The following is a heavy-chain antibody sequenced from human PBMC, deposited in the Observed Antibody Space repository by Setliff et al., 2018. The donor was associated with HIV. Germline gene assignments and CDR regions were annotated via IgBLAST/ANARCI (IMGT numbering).Heavy chain of an antibody. CDR2: IKSKIDGETT. CDR1: EFSVSGHY. V-gene: IGHV3-15*01. CDR3: IWSGSSGLYYFDH. J-gene: IGHJ4*02. D-gene: IGHD3-22*01. Sequence: PGGSLRLSCAASEFSVSGHYMSWVRQAPGKGLEWVGRIKSKIDGETTDYAAPVKGRFTISRDDSKNTVYPHMNSLKAEDTAVYYCIWSGSSGLYYFDHWGQGTLVTVSS.